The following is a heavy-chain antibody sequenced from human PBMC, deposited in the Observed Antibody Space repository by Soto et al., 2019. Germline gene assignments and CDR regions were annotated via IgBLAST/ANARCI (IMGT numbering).Heavy chain of an antibody. J-gene: IGHJ4*02. CDR1: GFTVSSNY. D-gene: IGHD2-15*01. V-gene: IGHV3-30*09. CDR2: ISYDGNNK. CDR3: ASPLYCNGGNCYAGFDY. Sequence: PGGSLRLSCAASGFTVSSNYMSWVRQAPGKGLEWVAFISYDGNNKDYADSVKGRFDISRDNSKKTLYLHMNSLRLEDTAVYYCASPLYCNGGNCYAGFDYWGRGALVTVSS.